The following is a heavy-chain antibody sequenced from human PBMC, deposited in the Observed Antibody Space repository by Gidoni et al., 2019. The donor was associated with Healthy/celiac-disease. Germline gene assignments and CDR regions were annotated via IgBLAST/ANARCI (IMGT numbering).Heavy chain of an antibody. J-gene: IGHJ5*02. V-gene: IGHV3-15*01. CDR2: IKSKTDGGTT. CDR3: TTDQGYYEIALWS. CDR1: GFTFSNAW. D-gene: IGHD3-22*01. Sequence: EVQLVESGGGLVKPGGSLRLSCAASGFTFSNAWMSWVRQAPGKGLEWVGRIKSKTDGGTTDYAAPVKGRFTISRDDSKNTLYLQMNSLKTEDTAVYYCTTDQGYYEIALWSWGQGTLVTVSS.